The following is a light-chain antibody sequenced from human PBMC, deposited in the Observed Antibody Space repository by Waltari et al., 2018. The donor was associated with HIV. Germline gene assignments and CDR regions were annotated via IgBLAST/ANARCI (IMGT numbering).Light chain of an antibody. J-gene: IGKJ1*01. V-gene: IGKV4-1*01. CDR2: SAS. CDR3: QQYYSPPPT. Sequence: DVVMTQSPADLLVLLGEWATIACKATYSVFDTPNAKNYIAWYQQRPGQAPKLLIYSASTREFGVSARFSGSESGTNFTLTITSLQAEDVAVYYCQQYYSPPPTFGQGTKVEIK. CDR1: YSVFDTPNAKNY.